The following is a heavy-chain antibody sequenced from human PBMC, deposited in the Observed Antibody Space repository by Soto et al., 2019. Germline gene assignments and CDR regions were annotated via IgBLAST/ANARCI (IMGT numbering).Heavy chain of an antibody. D-gene: IGHD6-19*01. CDR2: IKQDGSEK. CDR3: ARDLGSSSQWLVP. J-gene: IGHJ4*02. V-gene: IGHV3-7*01. Sequence: GESLKISCAASGFTFSSYWMSWVRQAPGKGLEWVANIKQDGSEKYYVDSVKGRFTISRDNAKNSLYLQMNSLRAEDTAVYYCARDLGSSSQWLVPWGQGTLVTVSS. CDR1: GFTFSSYW.